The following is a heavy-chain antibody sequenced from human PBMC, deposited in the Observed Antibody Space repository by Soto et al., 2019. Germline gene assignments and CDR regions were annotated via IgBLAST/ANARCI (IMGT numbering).Heavy chain of an antibody. J-gene: IGHJ6*03. CDR3: ARMYYDFWSGYYPYYYYYYMDV. CDR1: GGSFSGYY. D-gene: IGHD3-3*01. V-gene: IGHV4-34*01. Sequence: QVQLQQWGAGLLKPSETLSLTCAVYGGSFSGYYWSWIRQPPGKGLEWIGEINHSGSTNYNPSLRSEVIISVDSSKNQFSLERSSVSAADTAVYYCARMYYDFWSGYYPYYYYYYMDVWGKGTTVTVSS. CDR2: INHSGST.